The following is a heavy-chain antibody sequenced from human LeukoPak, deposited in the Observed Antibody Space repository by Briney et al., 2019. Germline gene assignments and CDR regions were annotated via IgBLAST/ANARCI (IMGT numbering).Heavy chain of an antibody. D-gene: IGHD5-12*01. Sequence: SETLSLTCSVSGGSIRSLGYSWGWIRQPPGKGLEWIASMYYTGTTYYNPSLKSRVTMSVDTSKDQFSLNLTSVTAADTAVFYCARSVSAYAGRGWFDPWGQGTLVTVSS. J-gene: IGHJ5*02. V-gene: IGHV4-39*07. CDR2: MYYTGTT. CDR3: ARSVSAYAGRGWFDP. CDR1: GGSIRSLGYS.